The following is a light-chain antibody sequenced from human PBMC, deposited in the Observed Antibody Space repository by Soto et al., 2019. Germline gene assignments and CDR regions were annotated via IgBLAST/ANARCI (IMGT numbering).Light chain of an antibody. CDR3: SSYTTSSTSG. J-gene: IGLJ1*01. CDR1: SSDVGGYDY. V-gene: IGLV2-14*01. CDR2: EVT. Sequence: QSALTQPASVSGSPGQSVTISCTGTSSDVGGYDYVSWYQQHPGKAPKFMIYEVTNRPSGVSHRFSGSKSGNTASLTISGLQAEDEADYYCSSYTTSSTSGFGTGTKV.